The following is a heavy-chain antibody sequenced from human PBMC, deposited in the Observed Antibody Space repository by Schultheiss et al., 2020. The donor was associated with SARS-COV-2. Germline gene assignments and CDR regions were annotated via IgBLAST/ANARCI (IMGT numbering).Heavy chain of an antibody. J-gene: IGHJ6*02. D-gene: IGHD6-13*01. CDR3: AREVSAAFGYYYYGMDV. Sequence: GGSLRLSCAASGFTFSSYAMHWVRQAPGKGLEWVAVIWYDGSNKYYADSVKGRFTISRDTSKNTLYLQMNSLRAEDTAVYYCAREVSAAFGYYYYGMDVWGQGTTVTVSS. CDR1: GFTFSSYA. V-gene: IGHV3-33*08. CDR2: IWYDGSNK.